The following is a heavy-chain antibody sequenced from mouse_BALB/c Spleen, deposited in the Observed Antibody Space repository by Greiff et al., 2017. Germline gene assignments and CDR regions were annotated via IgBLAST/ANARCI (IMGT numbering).Heavy chain of an antibody. J-gene: IGHJ2*01. V-gene: IGHV1S81*02. CDR3: VDCDEEDFDY. Sequence: VKQSCKASGYTFTSYWMPWVKQRPGHGLEWIGEINPSNGRTNYNEKFKSKATLPVDKSSSTAYMQLSSLTSEDSAVYYCVDCDEEDFDYWGQGTTLTVSS. CDR1: GYTFTSYW. CDR2: INPSNGRT.